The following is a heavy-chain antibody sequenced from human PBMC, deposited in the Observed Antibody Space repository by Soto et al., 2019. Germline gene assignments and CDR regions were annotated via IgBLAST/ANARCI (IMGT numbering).Heavy chain of an antibody. V-gene: IGHV4-30-4*01. D-gene: IGHD3-10*01. Sequence: SETLSLTCTVSGGSISSGDYYWSWIRQPPGKGLEWIGYIYYSGSTYYNPSLKSRVTISVDTSKNQFSLKLSSMTAADTAVYYCALWFGELLSWFDPWGQGTLVTVSS. CDR1: GGSISSGDYY. CDR2: IYYSGST. CDR3: ALWFGELLSWFDP. J-gene: IGHJ5*02.